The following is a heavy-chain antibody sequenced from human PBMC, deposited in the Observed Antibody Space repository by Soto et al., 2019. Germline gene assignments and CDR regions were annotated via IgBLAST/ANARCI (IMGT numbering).Heavy chain of an antibody. J-gene: IGHJ6*03. CDR1: GFTFSSYA. Sequence: EVQLLESGGGLVQPGGSLRLSCAASGFTFSSYAMSWVRQAPGKGLEWVSAISGSGGSTYYADSVKGRFTISRDNSKNTLYLQMNSLRAEDTAVYYCSPYVNIVATIDPYYYYYMDVWGKGTTVTVSS. CDR2: ISGSGGST. D-gene: IGHD5-12*01. V-gene: IGHV3-23*01. CDR3: SPYVNIVATIDPYYYYYMDV.